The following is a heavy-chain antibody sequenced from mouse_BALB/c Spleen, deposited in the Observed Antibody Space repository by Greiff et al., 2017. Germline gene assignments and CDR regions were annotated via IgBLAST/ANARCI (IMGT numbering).Heavy chain of an antibody. Sequence: DVQLVESGGGLVKPGGSLKLSCAASGFTFSSYAMSWVRQTPEKRLEWVASISSGGSTYYPDSVKGRFTISRDNARNILYLQMSSLRSEDTAMYYCAREDYYGTGYFDVWGAGTTVTVSS. V-gene: IGHV5-6-5*01. CDR2: ISSGGST. J-gene: IGHJ1*01. D-gene: IGHD1-1*01. CDR1: GFTFSSYA. CDR3: AREDYYGTGYFDV.